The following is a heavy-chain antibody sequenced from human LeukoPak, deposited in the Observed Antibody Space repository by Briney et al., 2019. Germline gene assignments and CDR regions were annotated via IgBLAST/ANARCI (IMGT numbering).Heavy chain of an antibody. D-gene: IGHD3-9*01. Sequence: KPSETLSLTCTVSGGSISSYYWSWIRQPPGKGLEWIGYIYYSGSTNYNPSLKSRVTISVDTSKNQFSLKLSSVTAADTAVYYCARSYYDIFSFDYWGQGTLVTVSS. CDR1: GGSISSYY. J-gene: IGHJ4*02. V-gene: IGHV4-59*08. CDR2: IYYSGST. CDR3: ARSYYDIFSFDY.